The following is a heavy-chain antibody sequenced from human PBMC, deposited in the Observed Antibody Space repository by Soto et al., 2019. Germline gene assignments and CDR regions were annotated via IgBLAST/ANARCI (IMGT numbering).Heavy chain of an antibody. CDR3: AAVMGSDYDYVWGSLSFDH. Sequence: VQLLQSGGGLVQPGGSLRLSCEASGFIFATTAMGWVRQAPGKGLYCVSTISGSGVRTYYADAVKGRFTISRGNSKNTLFLQMNSLRADDTAVYFCAAVMGSDYDYVWGSLSFDHWGQGALVTVST. V-gene: IGHV3-23*01. CDR2: ISGSGVRT. D-gene: IGHD3-16*01. CDR1: GFIFATTA. J-gene: IGHJ4*02.